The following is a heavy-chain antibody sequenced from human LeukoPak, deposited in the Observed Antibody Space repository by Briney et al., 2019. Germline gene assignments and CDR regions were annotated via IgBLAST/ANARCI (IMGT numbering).Heavy chain of an antibody. CDR2: IKEDGSEK. Sequence: GGSLRLSCAASGFTVSNYWMTWVRQAPGKGLEWVASIKEDGSEKYFVDSVKGRFTVSRDNAKNSLYLQMNSLRAEDTAVYCCARILWGSSASNWFDPWGQGTLVTVSS. V-gene: IGHV3-7*01. J-gene: IGHJ5*02. CDR3: ARILWGSSASNWFDP. CDR1: GFTVSNYW. D-gene: IGHD3-10*01.